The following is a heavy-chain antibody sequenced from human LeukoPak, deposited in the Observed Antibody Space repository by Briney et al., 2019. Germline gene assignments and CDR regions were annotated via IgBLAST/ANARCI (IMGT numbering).Heavy chain of an antibody. V-gene: IGHV1-69*04. Sequence: ASVKVSCKASGGTFSSYAISWVRQAPGQGLEWMGRIIPILGIANYAQKFQGRVTITADKSTSTAYMELSSLRSEDTAVYYCAREKGDGCSIESTHFDYWGQGTLVTVSS. J-gene: IGHJ4*02. CDR2: IIPILGIA. D-gene: IGHD5-24*01. CDR3: AREKGDGCSIESTHFDY. CDR1: GGTFSSYA.